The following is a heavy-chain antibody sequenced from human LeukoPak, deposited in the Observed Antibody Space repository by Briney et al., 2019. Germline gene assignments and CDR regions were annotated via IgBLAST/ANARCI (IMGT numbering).Heavy chain of an antibody. V-gene: IGHV1-2*02. CDR3: ARVGYCSGGNCYGVDY. CDR1: GYTFTGYY. D-gene: IGHD2-15*01. Sequence: GASVKVSCKASGYTFTGYYMHWVRQAPGQGLEWMGWINPNSGATNYAQNFQGRVTMTRDTSITTAYMELSRLRSDDTAVYSCARVGYCSGGNCYGVDYWGQGTLVTVSS. CDR2: INPNSGAT. J-gene: IGHJ4*02.